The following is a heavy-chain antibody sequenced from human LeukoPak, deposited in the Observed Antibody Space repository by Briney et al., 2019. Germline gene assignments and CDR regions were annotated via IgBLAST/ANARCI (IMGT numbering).Heavy chain of an antibody. CDR2: IYPDDSDT. V-gene: IGHV5-51*01. CDR3: ARGAPIFYYFES. Sequence: LGESLKISCKASGSIFTDYWIGWVRQVPGKGLEWMGIIYPDDSDTRYSPSFQGQVTISADKSTSTAYLQWSSLKASDTAMYYCARGAPIFYYFESWGQGTLVSVSA. J-gene: IGHJ4*02. CDR1: GSIFTDYW.